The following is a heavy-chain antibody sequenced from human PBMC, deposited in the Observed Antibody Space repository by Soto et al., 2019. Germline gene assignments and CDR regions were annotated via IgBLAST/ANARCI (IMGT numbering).Heavy chain of an antibody. J-gene: IGHJ5*02. CDR2: IYYSGST. CDR1: GGSVSSGSYY. CDR3: ARAQSSGDVRGWFDP. D-gene: IGHD2-15*01. V-gene: IGHV4-61*01. Sequence: SETLSLTCTVSGGSVSSGSYYWSWIRQPPGKGLEWIGYIYYSGSTNYNPSLKSRVTISVDTSKNQFSLKLSSVTAADTAVYYCARAQSSGDVRGWFDPWGQGTLVTVSS.